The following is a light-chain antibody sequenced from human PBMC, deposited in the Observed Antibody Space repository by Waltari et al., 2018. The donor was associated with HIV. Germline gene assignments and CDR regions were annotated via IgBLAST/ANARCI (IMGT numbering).Light chain of an antibody. J-gene: IGLJ2*01. CDR3: QAWDSSTAV. Sequence: SYELTQPPSVSVSPGQTASITCSGDKLGDKYVCWYQQKPGQSPVVVIYQDNKRPSGIPARFSGSNSGNTATLTISGTQAMDEADYYCQAWDSSTAVFGGGTKLIVL. V-gene: IGLV3-1*01. CDR1: KLGDKY. CDR2: QDN.